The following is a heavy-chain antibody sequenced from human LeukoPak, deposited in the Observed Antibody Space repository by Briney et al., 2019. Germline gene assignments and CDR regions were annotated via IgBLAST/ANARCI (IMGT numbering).Heavy chain of an antibody. CDR1: GFTFSSYS. V-gene: IGHV3-21*01. CDR3: ARYQETSYYYYYMDV. J-gene: IGHJ6*03. Sequence: GGSLRLSCAASGFTFSSYSMNWVRQAPGKGLEWVSSISSSSSYIYYADSVKGRFTISRDNAKNSLYLQMNSLRAEDTAVYYCARYQETSYYYYYMDVWGKGTTVTVSS. D-gene: IGHD5-24*01. CDR2: ISSSSSYI.